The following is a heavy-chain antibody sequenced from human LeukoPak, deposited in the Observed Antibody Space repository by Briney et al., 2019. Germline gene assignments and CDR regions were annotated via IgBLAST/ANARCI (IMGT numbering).Heavy chain of an antibody. J-gene: IGHJ6*03. D-gene: IGHD5-24*01. CDR2: MNPNSGNT. Sequence: ASVKVSCTASGYTFTSYDINWVRQATGQGLEWMGWMNPNSGNTGYAQKFQGRVTMTRNTSISTAYMELSSLRSEDTAVYYCARGSSGDGYNYYYYYYMDVWGKGTTVTVSS. V-gene: IGHV1-8*01. CDR1: GYTFTSYD. CDR3: ARGSSGDGYNYYYYYYMDV.